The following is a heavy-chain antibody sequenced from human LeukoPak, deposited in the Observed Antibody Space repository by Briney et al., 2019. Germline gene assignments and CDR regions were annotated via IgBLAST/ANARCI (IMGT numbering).Heavy chain of an antibody. CDR3: ARGRLSLITARANFLDY. CDR1: GYTFTNYD. Sequence: ASVKVSCKASGYTFTNYDVNWVRQAPGQGLEWMGWMNPNTGTTGYADQFQGRVTFSRDTSIRTAYMEVTSLRSDDTAVYYCARGRLSLITARANFLDYWGQGTRVTVSS. D-gene: IGHD3-16*01. CDR2: MNPNTGTT. V-gene: IGHV1-8*03. J-gene: IGHJ4*02.